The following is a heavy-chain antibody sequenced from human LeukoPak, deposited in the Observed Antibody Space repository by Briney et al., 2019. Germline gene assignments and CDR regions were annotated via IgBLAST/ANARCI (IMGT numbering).Heavy chain of an antibody. CDR3: AAECGECIDYDDYGLDV. J-gene: IGHJ6*02. D-gene: IGHD2-21*01. V-gene: IGHV3-74*01. Sequence: GGSLRLSCAASGFTFSTYWMHWVRQAPGKGLVWVSRINSDGSCTSYADSVKGRFPISRDNAKNTLYLQMNSLRAEDTAVYYCAAECGECIDYDDYGLDVWGQGTTVTVSS. CDR1: GFTFSTYW. CDR2: INSDGSCT.